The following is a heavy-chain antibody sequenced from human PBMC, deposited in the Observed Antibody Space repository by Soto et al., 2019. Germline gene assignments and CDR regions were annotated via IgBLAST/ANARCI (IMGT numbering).Heavy chain of an antibody. CDR2: ISGSGGST. V-gene: IGHV3-23*04. CDR1: GFTFSSYA. D-gene: IGHD4-4*01. J-gene: IGHJ3*02. Sequence: EVQLVESGGGLVQPGGSLRLSCAASGFTFSSYAMSWVRQAPGKGLEWVSAISGSGGSTYYADSVKGRFTISRDNSKNTLYLQMNSLRAEDTAVYYCANAKIINDYSNYADAFDIWGQGTMVTVSS. CDR3: ANAKIINDYSNYADAFDI.